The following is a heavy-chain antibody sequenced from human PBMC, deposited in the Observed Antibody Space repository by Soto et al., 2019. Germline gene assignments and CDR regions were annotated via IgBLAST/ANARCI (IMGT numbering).Heavy chain of an antibody. V-gene: IGHV6-1*01. J-gene: IGHJ6*02. CDR1: GDSVSNNSAA. CDR2: TYYRSKWYN. CDR3: AREIFLRASYGMDI. D-gene: IGHD2-15*01. Sequence: SQTLSPTCVISGDSVSNNSAAWNWSRQSPSRGLEWLGRTYYRSKWYNDYAESVKSRITIIPDTSKNQFSLQLNSVIPDDTAVYYCAREIFLRASYGMDIWGQGTTVTVSS.